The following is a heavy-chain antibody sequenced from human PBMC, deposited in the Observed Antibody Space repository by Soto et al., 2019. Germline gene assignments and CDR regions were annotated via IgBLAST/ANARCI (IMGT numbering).Heavy chain of an antibody. CDR2: LYHGGST. CDR3: TSSRISDPDY. Sequence: EVQLVQSGGGLIQPEGSLKLSCAAPGIIVSSNYMSWVRQAPGKGLEWVSVLYHGGSTYYAASVKGRFTISRDNSKNTLFLQMNSRTAEETVVYYCTSSRISDPDYWGQGTLVTVSS. J-gene: IGHJ4*02. CDR1: GIIVSSNY. V-gene: IGHV3-53*01. D-gene: IGHD2-21*02.